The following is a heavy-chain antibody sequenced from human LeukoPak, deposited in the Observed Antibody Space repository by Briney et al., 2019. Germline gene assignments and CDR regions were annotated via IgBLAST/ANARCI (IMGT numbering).Heavy chain of an antibody. Sequence: GGSLRLSCAASGFTFSSYAMSWVRQAPGRGLEWVATLSGSGAGTYYSDSVQGRFTISRDNSKRTLFLQMNSLRAEDTAFYYCAKAELGVDTFFDYWGQETLVTVSS. V-gene: IGHV3-23*01. J-gene: IGHJ4*02. CDR1: GFTFSSYA. D-gene: IGHD3-3*01. CDR3: AKAELGVDTFFDY. CDR2: LSGSGAGT.